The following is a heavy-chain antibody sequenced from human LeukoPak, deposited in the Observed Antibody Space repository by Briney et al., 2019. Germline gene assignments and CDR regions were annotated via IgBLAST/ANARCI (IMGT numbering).Heavy chain of an antibody. CDR1: GGSISSGGYY. D-gene: IGHD3-16*01. V-gene: IGHV4-61*02. CDR3: ARETSQKGAHYMDV. J-gene: IGHJ6*03. CDR2: IYTSGNT. Sequence: SETLSLTCTVSGGSISSGGYYWSWIRQPAGKGLEWIGRIYTSGNTNYNPSLKSRATISVDTSKNQFSLKLSSVTAADTAVYYCARETSQKGAHYMDVWGKGTTVTISS.